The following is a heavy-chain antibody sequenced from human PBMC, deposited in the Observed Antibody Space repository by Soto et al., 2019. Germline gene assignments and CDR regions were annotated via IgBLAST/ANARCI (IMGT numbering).Heavy chain of an antibody. CDR1: GNSFSSGGYY. CDR2: VFYSGTT. Sequence: QVLQQESGPGLVKPSQTLSLTCTVSGNSFSSGGYYWSWIRQHPGKGLEWIGYVFYSGTTYYSPSLKSRVSIWVDTSKNQFSQSLSSVTAADTAVYYCARTTTYYDYIWGSYRPKDFDFWGQGTLVTVSS. V-gene: IGHV4-31*03. J-gene: IGHJ4*02. CDR3: ARTTTYYDYIWGSYRPKDFDF. D-gene: IGHD3-16*02.